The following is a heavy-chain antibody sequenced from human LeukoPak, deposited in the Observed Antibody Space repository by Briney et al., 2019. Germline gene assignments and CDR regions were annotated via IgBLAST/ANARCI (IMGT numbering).Heavy chain of an antibody. J-gene: IGHJ4*02. CDR3: TRDQNWYPWYFDH. CDR1: GFTFSSYA. Sequence: GGSLRLSCAASGFTFSSYAMSWVRQAPGKGLEWVSYISSSSSTIYYADSVKGRFTISRDNAKNSLFLRMNSLRAEDTAVYYCTRDQNWYPWYFDHWGQGTLVTVSS. CDR2: ISSSSSTI. D-gene: IGHD1-14*01. V-gene: IGHV3-48*04.